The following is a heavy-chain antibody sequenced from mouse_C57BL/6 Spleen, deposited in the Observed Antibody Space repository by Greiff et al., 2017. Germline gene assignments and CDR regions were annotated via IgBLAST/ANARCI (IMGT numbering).Heavy chain of an antibody. CDR1: GYTFTSYW. CDR2: TNPNSGST. J-gene: IGHJ1*03. Sequence: VQLQQPGAELVKPGASVKLSCKASGYTFTSYWMHWVKQRPGHGLEWIGMTNPNSGSTNYNEKFKSKATLTVDKSSSTAYMQLSSLTSKDSAVYYCARDRYYGSSLYWYFDVWGTGTTVTVSS. CDR3: ARDRYYGSSLYWYFDV. V-gene: IGHV1-64*01. D-gene: IGHD1-1*01.